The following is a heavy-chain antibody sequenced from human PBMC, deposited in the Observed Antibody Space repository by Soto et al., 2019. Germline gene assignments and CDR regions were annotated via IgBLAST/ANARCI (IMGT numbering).Heavy chain of an antibody. J-gene: IGHJ4*02. D-gene: IGHD4-4*01. CDR1: GFTFSSYG. Sequence: GGSLRLSCAASGFTFSSYGMHWVRQAPGKGLEWVAVIWYDGSNKYYADSVKGRFTISRDNSKNTLYLQMNSLRAEDTAVYYCAREPQLQYPYYFDYWGQGTLVTVSS. CDR2: IWYDGSNK. V-gene: IGHV3-33*01. CDR3: AREPQLQYPYYFDY.